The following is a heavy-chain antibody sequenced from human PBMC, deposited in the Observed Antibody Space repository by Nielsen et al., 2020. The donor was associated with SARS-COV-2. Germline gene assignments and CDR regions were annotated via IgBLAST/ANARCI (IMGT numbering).Heavy chain of an antibody. CDR2: IWYDGSNK. CDR1: GFTFSSYS. J-gene: IGHJ4*02. Sequence: GGSLRLSCAASGFTFSSYSMNWVRQAPGKGLEWVAVIWYDGSNKYYADSVKGRFTISRDNAKNSLYLQMNSLRAEDTAVYYCARDWDYYDSSGFDYWGQGTLVTVSS. CDR3: ARDWDYYDSSGFDY. V-gene: IGHV3-33*08. D-gene: IGHD3-22*01.